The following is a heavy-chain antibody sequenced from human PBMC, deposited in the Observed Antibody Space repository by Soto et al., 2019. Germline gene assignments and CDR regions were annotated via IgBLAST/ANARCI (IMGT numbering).Heavy chain of an antibody. Sequence: EVQLVESGGGLVQPGGSLRLSCAASGFTLRNYWMSWVRQAPGEGLEWVANIKQDGSEKYYVDSVKGRFTISRDNAKNSLYLQINSLRAEDTAVYFCAREAGITIFGVAYSGPFDVWGQGTLVTVSS. V-gene: IGHV3-7*01. CDR1: GFTLRNYW. J-gene: IGHJ4*02. D-gene: IGHD3-3*01. CDR2: IKQDGSEK. CDR3: AREAGITIFGVAYSGPFDV.